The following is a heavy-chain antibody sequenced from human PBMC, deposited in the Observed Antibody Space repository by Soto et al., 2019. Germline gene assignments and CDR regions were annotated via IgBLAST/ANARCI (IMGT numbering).Heavy chain of an antibody. J-gene: IGHJ5*02. D-gene: IGHD2-2*01. V-gene: IGHV1-18*01. CDR3: ARVVPGAEAWFGP. Sequence: QVQLVQSGGEVKRPGASVKVSCTTSGYTFSNYGITWVRQAPGQPLEWLGWISLYSDGTNYAQKFQGRVSMPTDTSTTTAYMELRSLRSDDTAVYYCARVVPGAEAWFGPWGQGTLVTVSS. CDR2: ISLYSDGT. CDR1: GYTFSNYG.